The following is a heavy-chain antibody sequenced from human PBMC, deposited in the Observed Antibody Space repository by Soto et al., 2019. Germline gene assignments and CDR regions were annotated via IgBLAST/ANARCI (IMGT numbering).Heavy chain of an antibody. V-gene: IGHV3-23*01. D-gene: IGHD3-9*01. CDR2: TSGNDGST. Sequence: GGSLRLSWAAAGFTFGNYARNWVRRAPGGGLEWVSTTSGNDGSTHYADSVKGRFTISRDNSKNTLYLQMNSLRAEDTAVYYCAKDGDILSGYPEYFQHWGQGTLVTVSS. CDR1: GFTFGNYA. CDR3: AKDGDILSGYPEYFQH. J-gene: IGHJ1*01.